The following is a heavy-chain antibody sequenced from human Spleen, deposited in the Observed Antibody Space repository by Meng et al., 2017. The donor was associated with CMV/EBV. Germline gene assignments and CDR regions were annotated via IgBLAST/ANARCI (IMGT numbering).Heavy chain of an antibody. V-gene: IGHV3-21*01. D-gene: IGHD2-2*01. CDR3: AREGVYCSSTSCYPWFDP. Sequence: GESLKISCAASGFTFSSYSMNWVRQAPGKGLEWVSSISSSSSYIYYADSVKGRFTISRDNAKNSLYLQMNSLRAEDTAVYYCAREGVYCSSTSCYPWFDPWGQGTLVTVSS. CDR2: ISSSSSYI. J-gene: IGHJ5*02. CDR1: GFTFSSYS.